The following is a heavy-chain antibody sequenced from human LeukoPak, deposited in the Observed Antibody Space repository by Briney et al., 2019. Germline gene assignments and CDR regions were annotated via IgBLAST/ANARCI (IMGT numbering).Heavy chain of an antibody. CDR2: IYSGGST. CDR3: ARETDAFDI. CDR1: GFTFSDYY. V-gene: IGHV3-53*01. Sequence: PGGSLRLSCAASGFTFSDYYMSWVRQAPGKGLEWVSVIYSGGSTYYADSVKDRFTISRDNSKNTLYLQMNSLRAEDTAVYYCARETDAFDIWGQGTMVTVSS. J-gene: IGHJ3*02.